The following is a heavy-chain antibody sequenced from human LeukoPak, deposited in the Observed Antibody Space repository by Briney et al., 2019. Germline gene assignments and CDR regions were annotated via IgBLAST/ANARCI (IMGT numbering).Heavy chain of an antibody. Sequence: GGSLRLSCAASGFTFDDYAMHWVRQGPGKGLEWVSYISGDGSTTYYADSVKGRFTISRDNSKTSLYLQMNSLRTEDTALYYCVRGYSFGPYGMDVWGQGTTVTVSS. J-gene: IGHJ6*02. V-gene: IGHV3-43*02. CDR3: VRGYSFGPYGMDV. D-gene: IGHD2-15*01. CDR2: ISGDGSTT. CDR1: GFTFDDYA.